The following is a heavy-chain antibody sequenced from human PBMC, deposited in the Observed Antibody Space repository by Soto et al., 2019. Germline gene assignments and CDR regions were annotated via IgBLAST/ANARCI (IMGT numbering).Heavy chain of an antibody. V-gene: IGHV4-4*02. CDR2: IYHSGST. D-gene: IGHD2-15*01. Sequence: QMQLQESGPGLLKPSGTLSLTCTVSGVSINSANWWTWVRQSPGKGLEWIGEIYHSGSTNFNPSLKSRVTISVDNSKNQFYLELTSVTAADTAVYYCASYCGGGSCYLGAFDIWGQGTMVTVSS. CDR3: ASYCGGGSCYLGAFDI. J-gene: IGHJ3*02. CDR1: GVSINSANW.